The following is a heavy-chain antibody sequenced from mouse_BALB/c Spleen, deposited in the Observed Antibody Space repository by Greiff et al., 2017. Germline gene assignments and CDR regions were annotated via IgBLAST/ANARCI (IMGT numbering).Heavy chain of an antibody. CDR3: ARAGTTGRDFDY. CDR1: GFTFSDYY. CDR2: ISDGGSYT. J-gene: IGHJ2*01. D-gene: IGHD1-1*01. V-gene: IGHV5-4*02. Sequence: EVQRVESGGGLVKPGGSLKLSCAASGFTFSDYYMYWVRQTPEKRLEWVATISDGGSYTYYPDSVKGRFTISRDNAKNNLYLQMSSLKSEDTAMYYCARAGTTGRDFDYWGQGTTLTVSS.